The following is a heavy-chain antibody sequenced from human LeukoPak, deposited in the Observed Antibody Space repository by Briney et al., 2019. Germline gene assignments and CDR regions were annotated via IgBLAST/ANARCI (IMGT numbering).Heavy chain of an antibody. CDR2: IIPIFGTA. CDR1: GGTFSSYA. J-gene: IGHJ6*02. CDR3: AKNLGAAYYYGMDV. Sequence: GASVKVSCKASGGTFSSYAISWVRQAPGQGLEWMEGIIPIFGTANYAQKFQGRVTITADESTSTAYMELSSLRSGDTAVYYCAKNLGAAYYYGMDVWGQGTTVTVSS. D-gene: IGHD1-26*01. V-gene: IGHV1-69*01.